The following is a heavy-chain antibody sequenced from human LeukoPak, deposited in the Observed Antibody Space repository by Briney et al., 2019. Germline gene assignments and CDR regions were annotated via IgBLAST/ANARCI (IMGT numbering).Heavy chain of an antibody. D-gene: IGHD6-19*01. J-gene: IGHJ4*02. CDR1: GGSISSYY. CDR3: ARQAGGGSGWYYFDY. V-gene: IGHV4-59*08. CDR2: IYYSGST. Sequence: SETLSLTCTVSGGSISSYYWSWLRQPPGKGLEWIGHIYYSGSTNYNPSLKSRVTISVDTSKHQSSLKLSSVTAADTAVYYCARQAGGGSGWYYFDYWGQGTLVTVSS.